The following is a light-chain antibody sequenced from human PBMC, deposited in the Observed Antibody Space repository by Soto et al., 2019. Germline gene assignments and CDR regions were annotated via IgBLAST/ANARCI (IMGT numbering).Light chain of an antibody. Sequence: EIVMTQSPATLSVSPGDRATLSCRASQSVGSNLAWYQQKPGQAPRLLIYGASTRATGIPARFSGSGSGTDFTLTISSLQSEDFAVYYCQQYNNWPPWTFGQGTKVEIK. CDR2: GAS. V-gene: IGKV3-15*01. CDR1: QSVGSN. J-gene: IGKJ1*01. CDR3: QQYNNWPPWT.